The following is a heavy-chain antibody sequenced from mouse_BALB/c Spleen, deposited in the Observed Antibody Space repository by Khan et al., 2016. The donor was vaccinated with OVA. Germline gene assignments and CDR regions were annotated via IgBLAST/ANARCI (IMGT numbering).Heavy chain of an antibody. V-gene: IGHV2-3*01. Sequence: VQLQESGPGLVAPSQSLSISCTASGFSLTSYGVNWVRQPPGKGLEWLGVIWGDGSTTYYSALLPRLIIITDNSRGQVFLKLNSRLTDDTATYYCAKFTPDYYSMDYWGQGASVTVSS. CDR2: IWGDGST. D-gene: IGHD1-1*01. J-gene: IGHJ4*01. CDR1: GFSLTSYG. CDR3: AKFTPDYYSMDY.